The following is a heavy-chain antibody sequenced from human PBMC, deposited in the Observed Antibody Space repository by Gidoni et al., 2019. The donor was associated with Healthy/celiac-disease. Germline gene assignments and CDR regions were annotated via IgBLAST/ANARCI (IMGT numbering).Heavy chain of an antibody. CDR1: GGSFSGYY. Sequence: QVQLQQWGAGLLKPSETLSLTCAVHGGSFSGYYWSWIRHPPGKGLEWIGEINHSGSTNYNPSLKSRVTISVDTSKNQFSLKLSSVTAADTAVYYCARGKIVLLEWLPQGYYYYGMDVWGQGTTVTVSS. V-gene: IGHV4-34*01. D-gene: IGHD3-3*01. CDR2: INHSGST. J-gene: IGHJ6*02. CDR3: ARGKIVLLEWLPQGYYYYGMDV.